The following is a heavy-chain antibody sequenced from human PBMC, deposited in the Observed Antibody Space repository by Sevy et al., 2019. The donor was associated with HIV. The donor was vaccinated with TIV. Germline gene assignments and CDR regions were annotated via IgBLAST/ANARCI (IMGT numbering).Heavy chain of an antibody. CDR1: GYTXTGQY. CDR3: ARDLRLRGYSYGSXDX. D-gene: IGHD5-18*01. J-gene: IGHJ4*02. Sequence: ASVKVSCKASGYTXTGQYIHWVRQAPGQGLEWMGWINPNSGGTNYRQDFQGRVTLTRDTSITTAYMELSGLKSDDTAIYYCARDLRLRGYSYGSXDXXGQGTLVTVSS. V-gene: IGHV1-2*02. CDR2: INPNSGGT.